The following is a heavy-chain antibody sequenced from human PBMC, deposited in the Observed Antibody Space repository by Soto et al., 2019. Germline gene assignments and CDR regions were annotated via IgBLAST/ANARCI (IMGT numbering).Heavy chain of an antibody. V-gene: IGHV4-34*01. CDR3: ARGSXDYDFWSGYDTRDYFDY. CDR1: GGSFSGYY. D-gene: IGHD3-3*01. J-gene: IGHJ4*02. Sequence: SETLSLTCAVYGGSFSGYYWSWIRQPPGKGLEWIGEINHSGSTNYNPSLKSRVTISVDTSKNQFSLKLSSVTAADTAVYYCARGSXDYDFWSGYDTRDYFDYWGQGTLVTVSS. CDR2: INHSGST.